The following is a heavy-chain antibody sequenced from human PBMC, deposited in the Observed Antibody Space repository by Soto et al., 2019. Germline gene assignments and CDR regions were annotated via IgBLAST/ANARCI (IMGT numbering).Heavy chain of an antibody. CDR3: ARASGERSYYDFWSGYYYYYYYYGMDV. CDR2: IGTAGDP. Sequence: GGSLRLSCAASGFTFSSYDMHWVRQATGKGLEWVSAIGTAGDPYYPGSVKGRFTISRENAKNSLYLQMNSLRAGDTAVYYCARASGERSYYDFWSGYYYYYYYYGMDVWGQGTTVTVSS. J-gene: IGHJ6*02. D-gene: IGHD3-3*01. CDR1: GFTFSSYD. V-gene: IGHV3-13*05.